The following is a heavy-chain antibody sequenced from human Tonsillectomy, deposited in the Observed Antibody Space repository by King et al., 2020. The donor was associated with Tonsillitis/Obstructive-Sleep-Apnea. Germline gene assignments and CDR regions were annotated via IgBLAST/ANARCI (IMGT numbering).Heavy chain of an antibody. J-gene: IGHJ1*01. CDR3: AREPSFGSLDF. V-gene: IGHV3-7*03. CDR2: IKHDGSEK. Sequence: SWVRQAPGMGLECVAEIKHDGSEKYYVYSAKGRFTISRDNAKKSVFLQMNSLRAEDEAVYYCAREPSFGSLDFWGQGILVTVYS. D-gene: IGHD3-3*01.